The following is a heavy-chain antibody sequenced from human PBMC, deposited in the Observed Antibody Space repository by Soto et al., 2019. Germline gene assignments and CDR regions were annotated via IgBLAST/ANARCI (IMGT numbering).Heavy chain of an antibody. CDR3: ARTYDGSGPNSGGYGFDI. Sequence: QVQLQESGPGLVKPSETLSLTCSVSGGSISSYYWSWIRQPPGKGLEWIAYIYYSGTSYNPSLKSRGSISLATPKNQFSLKLSSVTAADTAVYYCARTYDGSGPNSGGYGFDIWGQGTMVTVSS. CDR2: IYYSGT. D-gene: IGHD3-22*01. V-gene: IGHV4-59*01. J-gene: IGHJ3*02. CDR1: GGSISSYY.